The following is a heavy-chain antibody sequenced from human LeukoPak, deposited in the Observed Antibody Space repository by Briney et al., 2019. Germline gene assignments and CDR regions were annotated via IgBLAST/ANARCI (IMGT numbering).Heavy chain of an antibody. V-gene: IGHV4-59*01. Sequence: SETLSLTCTVSGGSISSYYWSWIRQPAGKGLEWIGYIYYSGSTNYNPSLKSRVTISVDTSKNQFSLKLSSVTAADTAVYYCAREGKDIVVVPAAMRYYYYMDVWGKGTTVTISS. D-gene: IGHD2-2*01. J-gene: IGHJ6*03. CDR3: AREGKDIVVVPAAMRYYYYMDV. CDR1: GGSISSYY. CDR2: IYYSGST.